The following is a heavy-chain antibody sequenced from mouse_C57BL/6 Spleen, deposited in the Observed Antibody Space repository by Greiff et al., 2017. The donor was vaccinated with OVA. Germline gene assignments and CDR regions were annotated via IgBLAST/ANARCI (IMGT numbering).Heavy chain of an antibody. V-gene: IGHV1-76*01. Sequence: VMLVESGAELVRPGASVKLSCKASGYTFTDYYINWVKQRPGQGLEWIARIYPGSGNTYYNEKFKGKATLTAEKSSSTAYMQLSSLTSEDSAVYFCARYPTVVNAMDYWGQGTSVTVSS. D-gene: IGHD1-1*01. CDR1: GYTFTDYY. CDR3: ARYPTVVNAMDY. J-gene: IGHJ4*01. CDR2: IYPGSGNT.